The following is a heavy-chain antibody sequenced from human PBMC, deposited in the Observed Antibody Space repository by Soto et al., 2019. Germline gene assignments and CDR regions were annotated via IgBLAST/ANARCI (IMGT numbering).Heavy chain of an antibody. J-gene: IGHJ6*02. D-gene: IGHD3-3*01. CDR1: GGSISSYY. CDR3: ARSRAYYDFWSGIRGPLDYGMDV. CDR2: IYYSGST. V-gene: IGHV4-59*01. Sequence: SETLSLTCTVSGGSISSYYWSWIRQPPGKGLEWIGYIYYSGSTNYNPSLKSRVTISVDTSKNQFSLKLSSVTAADTAVYYCARSRAYYDFWSGIRGPLDYGMDVWGQGTKVTVSS.